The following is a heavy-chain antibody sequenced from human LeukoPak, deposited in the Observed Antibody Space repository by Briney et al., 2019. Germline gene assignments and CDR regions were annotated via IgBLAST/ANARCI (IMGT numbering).Heavy chain of an antibody. J-gene: IGHJ5*02. CDR1: GYTFTSYY. CDR3: ARDQRGYSSSWYWPYDP. V-gene: IGHV1-46*01. D-gene: IGHD6-13*01. CDR2: INPSGGST. Sequence: ASVKVSCKASGYTFTSYYMHWVRQAPGQGLEWMGIINPSGGSTSYAQKFQGRVTMTRDMSTSTVYMELSSLRSEDTAVYYCARDQRGYSSSWYWPYDPWGQGTLVTVSS.